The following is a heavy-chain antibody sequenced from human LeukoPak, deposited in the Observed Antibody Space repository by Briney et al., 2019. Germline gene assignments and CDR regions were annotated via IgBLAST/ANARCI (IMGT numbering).Heavy chain of an antibody. CDR1: GDSFSYFY. J-gene: IGHJ4*02. Sequence: SETLSLTCTVSGDSFSYFYWSWIRQPPGKELEWIGYIYNSGSTSYNPSLKSRVTISLDTSQNQFSLKLSSLTVADTAVYYCARGVVAAAGRTFDFWGQGTLVTVSS. CDR2: IYNSGST. CDR3: ARGVVAAAGRTFDF. D-gene: IGHD6-13*01. V-gene: IGHV4-59*01.